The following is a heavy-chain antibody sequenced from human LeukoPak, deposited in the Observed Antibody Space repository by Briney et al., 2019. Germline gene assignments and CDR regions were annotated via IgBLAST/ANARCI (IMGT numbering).Heavy chain of an antibody. CDR3: ARDPGSRRAVAGPY. J-gene: IGHJ4*02. V-gene: IGHV3-30-3*01. CDR1: GFTFSSYA. D-gene: IGHD6-19*01. CDR2: ISYDGSNK. Sequence: GGSLRLSCAASGFTFSSYAMHWVRQAPGKGLEWVAVISYDGSNKYYADSVKGRFTISRDNSKNTLYLQMNSLRAEDTAVYYCARDPGSRRAVAGPYWGQGTLVTVSS.